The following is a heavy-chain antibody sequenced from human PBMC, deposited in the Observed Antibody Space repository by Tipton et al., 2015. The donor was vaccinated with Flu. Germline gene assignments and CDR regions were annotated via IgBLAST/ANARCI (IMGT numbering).Heavy chain of an antibody. CDR2: IHFNGST. CDR3: ARRDYSNYVSDPKNWFDS. CDR1: GGSMSRHF. V-gene: IGHV4-59*11. J-gene: IGHJ5*01. D-gene: IGHD4-11*01. Sequence: TLSLTCTVSGGSMSRHFWSWLRQPPGKGLEWIGHIHFNGSTTDYNPSLKNRVSISVDTSNNHFSLRLNSVIAADTAVYYCARRDYSNYVSDPKNWFDSWGQGTLVTVSS.